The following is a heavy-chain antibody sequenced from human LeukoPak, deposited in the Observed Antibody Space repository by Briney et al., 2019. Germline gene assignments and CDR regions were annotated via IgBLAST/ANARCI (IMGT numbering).Heavy chain of an antibody. V-gene: IGHV1-3*01. Sequence: ASVKVSCKASGFTFTNYAMQWVRRAPGQRLEWMGWINAGNGHTRYSQRFQGRVTITRDTSATTVYMEVTSLRSEDTAVYYCARGLFLDYWGQGTLVTVSS. CDR3: ARGLFLDY. CDR2: INAGNGHT. CDR1: GFTFTNYA. D-gene: IGHD6-19*01. J-gene: IGHJ4*02.